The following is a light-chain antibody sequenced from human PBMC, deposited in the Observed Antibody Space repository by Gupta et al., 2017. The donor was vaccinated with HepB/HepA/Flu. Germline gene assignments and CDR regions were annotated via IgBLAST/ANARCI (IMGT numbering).Light chain of an antibody. Sequence: SPELTQSPSVSVALGQTARITCGGNNFGSKSVHWYQQKPGQAPVLVMYRDSIRPSGIPERFSGSNSGNTATLTITRAQAGDEADYYCQMWDSGTVLFGGGTKLTVL. J-gene: IGLJ2*01. CDR3: QMWDSGTVL. V-gene: IGLV3-9*01. CDR1: NFGSKS. CDR2: RDS.